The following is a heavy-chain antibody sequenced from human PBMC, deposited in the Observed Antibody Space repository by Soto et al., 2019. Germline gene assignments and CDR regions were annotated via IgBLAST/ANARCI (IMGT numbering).Heavy chain of an antibody. D-gene: IGHD2-15*01. Sequence: SETLSLTCTVSGGSVSSGSYYWSWIRQPPGKGLEWIGYIYYSGSTNYNPSLKSRVTISVDTSKNQFSLKLSSVTAADTAVYYCARDLRIGFDPWGQGTLVTVSS. CDR2: IYYSGST. J-gene: IGHJ5*02. CDR3: ARDLRIGFDP. CDR1: GGSVSSGSYY. V-gene: IGHV4-61*01.